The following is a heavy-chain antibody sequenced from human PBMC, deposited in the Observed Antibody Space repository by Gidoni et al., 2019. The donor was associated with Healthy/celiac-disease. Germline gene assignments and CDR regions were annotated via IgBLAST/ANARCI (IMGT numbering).Heavy chain of an antibody. CDR2: INHSGST. D-gene: IGHD3-16*01. CDR1: GGSFSGYY. Sequence: QVQLQQWGAGLLKPSEPLSLTCAVYGGSFSGYYWSWIRQPPGKGLEWIGEINHSGSTNYNPSLKSRVTISVDTSKNQFSLKLSSVTAADTAVYYCARGRRNGYVYGYWGQGTLVTVSS. J-gene: IGHJ4*02. V-gene: IGHV4-34*01. CDR3: ARGRRNGYVYGY.